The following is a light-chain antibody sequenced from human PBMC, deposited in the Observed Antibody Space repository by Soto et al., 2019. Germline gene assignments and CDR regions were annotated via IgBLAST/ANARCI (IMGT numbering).Light chain of an antibody. CDR1: QSLLHITGETF. CDR2: EVS. CDR3: MQSTQLTPT. V-gene: IGKV2D-29*02. J-gene: IGKJ5*01. Sequence: DVVMTQSPLSLSVTPGQPASISSKSSQSLLHITGETFLFWYLQKXGQSPQXXIYEVSTRVSGVPDRFSGSGSGTEFTLEISRVETDDVGIYYCMQSTQLTPTFGQGTRLEIK.